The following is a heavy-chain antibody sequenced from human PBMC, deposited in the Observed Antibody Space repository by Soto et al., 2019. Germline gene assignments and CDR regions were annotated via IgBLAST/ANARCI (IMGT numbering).Heavy chain of an antibody. V-gene: IGHV4-61*01. Sequence: PSETLSLTCTVSGGSVSGGSYYWSWIRQPPGRGLEWIGYIYYSGSTNYNPSLKSRVTISVDTSKNQFSLKLSSVTAADTAVYYCAKMELRWEPPSNYWGQGTLVTVSS. J-gene: IGHJ4*02. CDR3: AKMELRWEPPSNY. CDR1: GGSVSGGSYY. D-gene: IGHD1-7*01. CDR2: IYYSGST.